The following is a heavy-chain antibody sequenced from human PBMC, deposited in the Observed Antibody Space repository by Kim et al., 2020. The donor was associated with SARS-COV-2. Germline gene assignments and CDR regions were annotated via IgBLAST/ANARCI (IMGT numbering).Heavy chain of an antibody. D-gene: IGHD4-17*01. CDR2: T. Sequence: TNYADSVKGRCTIPRDNAKNSLYLQKNSLRAENAAVYYCTRGSYGDYVAYWGQGTLVTVSS. CDR3: TRGSYGDYVAY. J-gene: IGHJ4*02. V-gene: IGHV3-11*06.